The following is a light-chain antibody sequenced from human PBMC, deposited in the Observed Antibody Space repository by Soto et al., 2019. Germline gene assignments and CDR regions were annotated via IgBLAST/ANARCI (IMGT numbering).Light chain of an antibody. J-gene: IGKJ1*01. CDR1: QSIGIW. CDR2: KAS. V-gene: IGKV1-5*03. CDR3: QQYNSYPWT. Sequence: DILMTQSPSTLSASVGDRVTITCRATQSIGIWLAWYQQKPGKAPKLVIYKASSLESGVPSRFSGSGSETEFTLTISNLQPDDFATYYCQQYNSYPWTFGQGTKLEIK.